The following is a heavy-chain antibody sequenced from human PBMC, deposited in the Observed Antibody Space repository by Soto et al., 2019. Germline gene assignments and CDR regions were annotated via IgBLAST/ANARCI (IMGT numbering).Heavy chain of an antibody. Sequence: GESLKISCKVFGDSFTGFWIGWVRQMPGKGLEWVASIYPRDSDIRYNPSFQGQVTISADRSTTTAYLQWSSLKASDTATYYCARVLSVGTMVRGVLDYWGQGTLVTVSS. V-gene: IGHV5-51*01. CDR2: IYPRDSDI. CDR3: ARVLSVGTMVRGVLDY. D-gene: IGHD3-10*01. J-gene: IGHJ4*02. CDR1: GDSFTGFW.